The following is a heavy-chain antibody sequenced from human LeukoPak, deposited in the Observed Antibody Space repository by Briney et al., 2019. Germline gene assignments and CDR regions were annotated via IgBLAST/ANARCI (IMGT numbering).Heavy chain of an antibody. Sequence: GGSLRLSCAASGVTFSSYAMSWVRQAPGKGLEWVSSISGSGGSTCYADSVKGRFTISRDNSKNMLYLQMNSLRAEDMAVYYCAKLLNNRYFDSNFDYWGQGTLVTVSS. CDR1: GVTFSSYA. V-gene: IGHV3-23*01. CDR3: AKLLNNRYFDSNFDY. CDR2: ISGSGGST. J-gene: IGHJ4*02. D-gene: IGHD3-9*01.